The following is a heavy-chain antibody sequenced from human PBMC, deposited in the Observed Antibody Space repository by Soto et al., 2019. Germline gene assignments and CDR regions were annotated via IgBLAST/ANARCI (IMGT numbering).Heavy chain of an antibody. CDR2: IYHSGST. V-gene: IGHV4-30-2*01. CDR1: GGSISSGGYS. D-gene: IGHD3-22*01. CDR3: GASISRGYYYYFDY. J-gene: IGHJ4*02. Sequence: SETLSLTCAVSGGSISSGGYSWSWIRQPPGKGLEWIGYIYHSGSTYYNPSLKSRVTISVDRSKNQFSLKLSSVTAADTAMYYCGASISRGYYYYFDYWGQGTLVTVSS.